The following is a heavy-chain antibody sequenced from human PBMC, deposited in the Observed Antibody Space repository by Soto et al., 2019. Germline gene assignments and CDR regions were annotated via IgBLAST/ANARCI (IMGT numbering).Heavy chain of an antibody. CDR3: GGSGPYFDY. J-gene: IGHJ4*02. Sequence: GASVKVSCKASGYTFTSYYIHWVRQAPGQGLEWMGIINPSGGTTSYAQKFQGRVTMTRDTSTSTVYMELSSLRSEDKAVYYCGGSGPYFDYWGQGTLVPVSA. CDR2: INPSGGTT. V-gene: IGHV1-46*01. CDR1: GYTFTSYY. D-gene: IGHD3-10*01.